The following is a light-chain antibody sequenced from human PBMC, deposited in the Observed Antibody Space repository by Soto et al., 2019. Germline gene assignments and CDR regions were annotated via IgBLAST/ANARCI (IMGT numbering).Light chain of an antibody. V-gene: IGLV1-40*01. J-gene: IGLJ2*01. Sequence: QPALTQPPSVSGAPGQWVTISCTGSSSNIGACNDVHWYQQLPGTAPKLLIYGNSNRPSGVPDRFSGSKSGTSASLAITGLQAEDEADYYSQSYDSSSMVFGGGTKLTVL. CDR2: GNS. CDR3: QSYDSSSMV. CDR1: SSNIGACND.